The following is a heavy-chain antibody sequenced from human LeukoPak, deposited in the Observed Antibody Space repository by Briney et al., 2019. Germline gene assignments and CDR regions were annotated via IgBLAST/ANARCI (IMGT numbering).Heavy chain of an antibody. CDR3: ASEGYLHNWFDP. CDR2: INPSGGST. D-gene: IGHD1-26*01. CDR1: GYTFTSYY. Sequence: ASVKVSCKASGYTFTSYYIHWVRQAPGQGLEWMGIINPSGGSTSYAQKFQGRVTMTRDMSTSTVYMELSSLRSEDTAVYYCASEGYLHNWFDPWGQGTLVTVSS. J-gene: IGHJ5*02. V-gene: IGHV1-46*01.